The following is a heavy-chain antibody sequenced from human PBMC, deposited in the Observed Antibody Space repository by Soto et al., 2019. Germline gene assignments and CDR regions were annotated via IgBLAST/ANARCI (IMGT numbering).Heavy chain of an antibody. D-gene: IGHD3-22*01. V-gene: IGHV4-39*01. Sequence: RSETLSLTCTVSGGSTSSSSHYWGWIRQPPGKGLEWIGSIYYSGSTYYNPSLKSRVTISVDTSKNQFSLKLSSVTVADTAVYYCARRGYYDSSGYLRYGMDVWGQGTTVTVSS. CDR2: IYYSGST. CDR3: ARRGYYDSSGYLRYGMDV. J-gene: IGHJ6*02. CDR1: GGSTSSSSHY.